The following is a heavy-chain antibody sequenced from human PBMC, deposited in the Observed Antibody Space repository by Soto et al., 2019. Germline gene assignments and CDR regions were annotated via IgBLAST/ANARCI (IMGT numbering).Heavy chain of an antibody. D-gene: IGHD3-3*01. V-gene: IGHV3-33*01. Sequence: QVQLVESGGGVVQPGRSLRLSCAASGFTFSSYGMHWVRQAPGKGLEWVAVIWYDGSNKYNADSVKGRFTISRDNSKNTLYLQMNSLRAEDTAVYYCAREFWSGPFDYWGQGNLVTVSS. CDR2: IWYDGSNK. CDR3: AREFWSGPFDY. CDR1: GFTFSSYG. J-gene: IGHJ4*02.